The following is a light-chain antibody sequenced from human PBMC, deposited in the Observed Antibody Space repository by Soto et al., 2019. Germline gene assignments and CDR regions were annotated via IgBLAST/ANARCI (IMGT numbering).Light chain of an antibody. CDR1: QSVSSSY. CDR2: GTS. V-gene: IGKV3-20*01. CDR3: QQYGSSSWT. Sequence: EIVLTQSPGTLSLSPGERATLSCRASQSVSSSYLAWYQQKPGQAPRLIIYGTSRRATAIPDRFSGSGSGTDFTLTISRQEPEDCSVYYCQQYGSSSWTFGQGTKVEIK. J-gene: IGKJ1*01.